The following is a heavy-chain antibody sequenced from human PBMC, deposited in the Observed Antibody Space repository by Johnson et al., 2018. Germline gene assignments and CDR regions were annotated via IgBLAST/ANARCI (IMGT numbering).Heavy chain of an antibody. CDR1: GFTFSSYA. CDR2: ISDSGGST. J-gene: IGHJ4*02. D-gene: IGHD4-17*01. V-gene: IGHV3-23*01. Sequence: VQLQESGGGLVQPGGSLRLSCAASGFTFSSYAMSWVRQAPGKGLDWVSGISDSGGSTDYADSVKGRFTVSRDNSENTLYLQMNSLRAEDTAVYYCAKPLYGDFGNSFYFDYWGQGTLVTVSS. CDR3: AKPLYGDFGNSFYFDY.